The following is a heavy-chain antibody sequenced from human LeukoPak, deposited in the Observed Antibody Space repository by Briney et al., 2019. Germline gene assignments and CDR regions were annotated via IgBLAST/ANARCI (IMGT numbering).Heavy chain of an antibody. D-gene: IGHD2-15*01. CDR3: AREDCSGGDCTSFDY. J-gene: IGHJ4*02. CDR2: INPGGST. V-gene: IGHV4-34*01. CDR1: GGTFSGYY. Sequence: PSETLSLTCAVYGGTFSGYYWSWIRQSPGKGLEWIGEINPGGSTNYNPSLESRVIISVDTSKNQFSLEMDSVRAADTAVYYCAREDCSGGDCTSFDYWGQGTLVTVSS.